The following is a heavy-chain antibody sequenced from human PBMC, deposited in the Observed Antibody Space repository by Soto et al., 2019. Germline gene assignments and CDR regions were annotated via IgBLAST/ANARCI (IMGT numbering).Heavy chain of an antibody. CDR3: ARGISMIVEVQRDAPDKYYFDS. CDR1: GGSFSGHY. D-gene: IGHD3-22*01. Sequence: QVQLQQWGAGLLKPSETLSLTCAVYGGSFSGHYWSWIRQPPGKGLEWIGEINYSANTNSNPSLKRRVTISVDTSKNQFSLKLNSVTAADTAVYYCARGISMIVEVQRDAPDKYYFDSWGQGTLVTVSS. V-gene: IGHV4-34*01. J-gene: IGHJ4*02. CDR2: INYSANT.